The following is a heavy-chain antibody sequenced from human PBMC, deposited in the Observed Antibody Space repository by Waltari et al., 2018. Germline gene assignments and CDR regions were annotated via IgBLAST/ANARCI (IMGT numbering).Heavy chain of an antibody. D-gene: IGHD3-10*01. V-gene: IGHV4-39*01. Sequence: QLQLQESGPGLVKPSETLSLTCTVSGGSISSSSYYWGWIRQPPGKGLEWIGSIYYTGRTYYNPSLKSRVTISVDTSKNQFSLKLSSVTAADTAVYYCARAGSGSYYLKSYFDYWGRGTLVTVSS. CDR1: GGSISSSSYY. CDR3: ARAGSGSYYLKSYFDY. CDR2: IYYTGRT. J-gene: IGHJ4*02.